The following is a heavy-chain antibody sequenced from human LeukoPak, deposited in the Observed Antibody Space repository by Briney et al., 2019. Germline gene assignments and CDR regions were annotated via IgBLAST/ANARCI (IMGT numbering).Heavy chain of an antibody. V-gene: IGHV1-18*01. Sequence: ASEKVSCKASGYTFSTYGISWVRQAPGQGLEWVGWMSTYNGNTNYAQKLQGRVTKTTDTSTTKAYMKLRCLRSDDTAVYYCARGTTADIDYWGQGTLVTVSS. CDR3: ARGTTADIDY. D-gene: IGHD5-12*01. CDR2: MSTYNGNT. J-gene: IGHJ4*02. CDR1: GYTFSTYG.